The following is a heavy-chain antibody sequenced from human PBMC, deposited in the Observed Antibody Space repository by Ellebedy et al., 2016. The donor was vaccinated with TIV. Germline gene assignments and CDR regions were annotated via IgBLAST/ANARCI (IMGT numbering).Heavy chain of an antibody. CDR3: ARDGGGYSPFDY. CDR2: IHYSGIT. D-gene: IGHD5-18*01. V-gene: IGHV4-59*11. CDR1: GGSISTHY. J-gene: IGHJ4*02. Sequence: MPSETLFLTCTVSGGSISTHYSSWIRQPPGKGLEWIAYIHYSGITKYNPSLKSRVTMSIDTPKNHFSLKLSSVTAADTAVYYCARDGGGYSPFDYWGQGILVTVSS.